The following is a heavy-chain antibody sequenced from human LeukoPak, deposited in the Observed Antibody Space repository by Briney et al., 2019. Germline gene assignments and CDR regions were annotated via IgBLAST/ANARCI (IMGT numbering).Heavy chain of an antibody. J-gene: IGHJ5*02. CDR3: ARERSMVRGVSWFDP. Sequence: SETLSLTCTVSGGSISSYYWSWIRQPAGKGLEWIGRIYTSGSTNYNPSLKSRVTMSVDTSKNQFSLKLSSVTAADTAVYYCARERSMVRGVSWFDPWGQGTLVTVSS. CDR1: GGSISSYY. D-gene: IGHD3-10*01. V-gene: IGHV4-4*07. CDR2: IYTSGST.